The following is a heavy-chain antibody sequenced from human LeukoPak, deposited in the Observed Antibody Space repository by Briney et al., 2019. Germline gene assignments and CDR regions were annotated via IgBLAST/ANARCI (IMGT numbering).Heavy chain of an antibody. D-gene: IGHD3-10*01. V-gene: IGHV4-34*01. Sequence: SETLSLTCAVYGGSFSGYYWSWIRQPPGEGLEWIGEINHSGSTNYNPSLKSRVTISVDTSKNQFSLKLSSVTAADTAVYYCARDYYGSGSYYNLGLTNWFDPWGQGTLVTVSS. CDR2: INHSGST. J-gene: IGHJ5*02. CDR1: GGSFSGYY. CDR3: ARDYYGSGSYYNLGLTNWFDP.